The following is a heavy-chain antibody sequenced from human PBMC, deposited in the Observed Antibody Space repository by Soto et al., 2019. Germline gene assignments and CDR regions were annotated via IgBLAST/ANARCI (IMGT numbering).Heavy chain of an antibody. V-gene: IGHV3-23*01. D-gene: IGHD2-2*01. CDR1: GFTFSRYA. CDR3: SKPKGEVCISTSCPFDY. Sequence: GGSLRLSCAASGFTFSRYAMNWVRQAPGKGLEWVSTISGGGGSTDYSDSVKGRFTISRDNSRNTLYLQMNSLRAEDTAVYYCSKPKGEVCISTSCPFDYWGQGTLVTVSS. CDR2: ISGGGGST. J-gene: IGHJ4*02.